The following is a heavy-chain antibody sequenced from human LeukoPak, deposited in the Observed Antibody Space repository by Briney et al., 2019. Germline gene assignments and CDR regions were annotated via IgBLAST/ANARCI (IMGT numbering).Heavy chain of an antibody. J-gene: IGHJ5*02. CDR2: IYYSGST. CDR1: GDSIISDTYY. CDR3: ARDSRLYGDYGLGGFAP. D-gene: IGHD4-17*01. Sequence: SETLSLTCNVSGDSIISDTYYWGWIRQPPGKGLVGIGYIYYSGSTNYNPSLKSRVTISVDTSKNQFSLKLSSVTAADTAVYYCARDSRLYGDYGLGGFAPGGQGTLVTVSS. V-gene: IGHV4-61*01.